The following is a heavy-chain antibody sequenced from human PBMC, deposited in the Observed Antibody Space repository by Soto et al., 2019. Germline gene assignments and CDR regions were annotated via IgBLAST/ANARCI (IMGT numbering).Heavy chain of an antibody. CDR1: GGSISSGDY. V-gene: IGHV4-31*03. CDR2: IYYSGST. D-gene: IGHD4-17*01. CDR3: ARGRGTVTTVTTHLDY. J-gene: IGHJ4*02. Sequence: QVQLQESGPGLVKPSQTLSLTCTVSGGSISSGDYWSWFRQHPGKRLEWIGYIYYSGSTYYNPSLKSRVTISVDTSKNQFSLKLSSVTAADTAVYYCARGRGTVTTVTTHLDYWGQGTLVTVSS.